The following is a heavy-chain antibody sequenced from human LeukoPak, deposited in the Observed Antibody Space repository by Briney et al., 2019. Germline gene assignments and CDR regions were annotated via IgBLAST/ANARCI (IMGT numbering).Heavy chain of an antibody. CDR3: ARLVGYCSSTSCPPGGEYYYYGMDV. CDR1: GYRFTSYW. Sequence: GASLQISCQGSGYRFTSYWVGWVRQLPGKGLEWMGIIYPGDSDTRYSPSFQGQVTISADKSISTAYLQWSSLKASDTAMYYCARLVGYCSSTSCPPGGEYYYYGMDVWGQGTTVTVSS. V-gene: IGHV5-51*01. D-gene: IGHD2-2*01. CDR2: IYPGDSDT. J-gene: IGHJ6*02.